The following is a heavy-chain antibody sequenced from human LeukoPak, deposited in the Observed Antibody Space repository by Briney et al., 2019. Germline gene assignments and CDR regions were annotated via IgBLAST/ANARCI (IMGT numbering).Heavy chain of an antibody. J-gene: IGHJ5*02. D-gene: IGHD5-18*01. CDR2: IYHSGST. Sequence: SGTLSLTCAVSGGSISSSNWWSWVRQPPGKGLEWIGEIYHSGSTNYNPSLKSRVTISVDKSKNQFSLKLSSVTAADTAVYYCARGSFRGAMVNWFAPWGQGTLVTVSS. V-gene: IGHV4-4*02. CDR3: ARGSFRGAMVNWFAP. CDR1: GGSISSSNW.